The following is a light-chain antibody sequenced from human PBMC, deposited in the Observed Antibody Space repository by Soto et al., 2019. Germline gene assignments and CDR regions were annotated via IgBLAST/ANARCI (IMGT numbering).Light chain of an antibody. CDR3: QQYGNSPVT. V-gene: IGKV3-20*01. J-gene: IGKJ2*01. Sequence: EIVLTQSPGTLSLSPGERATLSCRASQSLSSSYLAWYQQKPGQAPRVLIYGASSRATDIPDRFSGSGSGTDFSLTISRLEPEDFAVYYCQQYGNSPVTFGQGTKLEIK. CDR2: GAS. CDR1: QSLSSSY.